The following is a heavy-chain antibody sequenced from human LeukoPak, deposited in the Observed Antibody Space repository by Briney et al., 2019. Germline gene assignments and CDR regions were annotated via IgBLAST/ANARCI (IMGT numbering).Heavy chain of an antibody. CDR2: ISAYNGNT. J-gene: IGHJ5*02. V-gene: IGHV1-18*01. Sequence: ASVKVSCKASGYTFTSYDIDWVRQATGQGLEWMGWISAYNGNTNYAQKLQGRVTMTTDTSTSTAYMELRSLRSDDTAVYYCARDLTRIKSSGWYFTRFDPWGQGTLVTASS. D-gene: IGHD6-19*01. CDR3: ARDLTRIKSSGWYFTRFDP. CDR1: GYTFTSYD.